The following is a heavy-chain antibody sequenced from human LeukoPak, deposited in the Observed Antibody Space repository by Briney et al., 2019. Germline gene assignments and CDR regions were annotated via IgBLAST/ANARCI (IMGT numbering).Heavy chain of an antibody. Sequence: PSETLSLTCTVSGGSISSGGYYWSWIRQPPGKGLEWIGYIYHSGSTYYNPSLKSRVTISVDRSKDQFSLKLSSVTAADTAVYYCARAIPPPSGYVGYWGQGTLVTVSS. CDR3: ARAIPPPSGYVGY. J-gene: IGHJ4*02. D-gene: IGHD3-3*01. CDR2: IYHSGST. V-gene: IGHV4-30-2*01. CDR1: GGSISSGGYY.